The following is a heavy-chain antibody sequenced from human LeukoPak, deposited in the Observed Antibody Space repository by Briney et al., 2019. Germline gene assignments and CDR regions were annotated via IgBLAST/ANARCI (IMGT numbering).Heavy chain of an antibody. CDR2: IYYSGST. Sequence: PSETLSLTCTVSGGSISSYYWSLIRQPPGKGLEWIECIYYSGSTNYNPSLKSRVTISVDTSKNQFSLKLSSVTAADTAVYYCARSTSDFWSGYEYYYYYGMDVWGQGTTVTVSS. J-gene: IGHJ6*02. CDR1: GGSISSYY. D-gene: IGHD3-3*01. V-gene: IGHV4-59*01. CDR3: ARSTSDFWSGYEYYYYYGMDV.